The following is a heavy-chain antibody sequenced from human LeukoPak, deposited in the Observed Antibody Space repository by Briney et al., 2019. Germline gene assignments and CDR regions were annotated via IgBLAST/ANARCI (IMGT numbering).Heavy chain of an antibody. Sequence: SETLSLTSAVYGDSFSGYYWNWIRQPPGKGLEWIGEINHSGSTNYNPSLKSRVTISVDTSKHQFSLKLSSVTAADTAVYYCARGASAIFGVVRDPFEPWGQGTLVTVSS. V-gene: IGHV4-34*01. D-gene: IGHD3-3*01. CDR1: GDSFSGYY. CDR3: ARGASAIFGVVRDPFEP. CDR2: INHSGST. J-gene: IGHJ5*02.